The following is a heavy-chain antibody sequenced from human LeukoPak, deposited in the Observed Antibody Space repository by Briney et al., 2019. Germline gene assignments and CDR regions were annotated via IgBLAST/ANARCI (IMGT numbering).Heavy chain of an antibody. V-gene: IGHV4-4*07. Sequence: SETLSLTCTVSGGSIGSYYWSWIRQPAGKGLEWIGRIYTSGGTVYNPSLKSRVTMSVDTSKNQFSLKLSSVTAADTAVYYCARGVFYYDTSGRGYYSDYGAQETLVTVSS. J-gene: IGHJ4*02. D-gene: IGHD3-22*01. CDR3: ARGVFYYDTSGRGYYSDY. CDR1: GGSIGSYY. CDR2: IYTSGGT.